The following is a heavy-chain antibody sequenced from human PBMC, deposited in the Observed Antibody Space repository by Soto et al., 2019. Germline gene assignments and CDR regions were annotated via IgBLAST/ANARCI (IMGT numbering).Heavy chain of an antibody. CDR1: GGSFSGYY. J-gene: IGHJ6*02. Sequence: PSETLSLTCAVYGGSFSGYYWSWIRQPPGKGLEWIGEINHSGSTNYNPSLKSRVTISVDTSKNQFSLKLSSVTAADTAVYYCALCFETGRRGRGNHLDVSGQGTTVIVSS. CDR2: INHSGST. V-gene: IGHV4-34*01. CDR3: ALCFETGRRGRGNHLDV. D-gene: IGHD3-10*01.